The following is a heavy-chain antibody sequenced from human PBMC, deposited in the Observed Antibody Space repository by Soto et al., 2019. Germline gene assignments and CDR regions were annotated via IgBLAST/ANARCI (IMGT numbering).Heavy chain of an antibody. CDR1: GFTFSDYY. J-gene: IGHJ4*02. D-gene: IGHD6-6*01. Sequence: QVQLVESGGGLVKPGGSLRLSCAASGFTFSDYYMSWIRQAPGKGLEWVSYISSSSSYTNYADSVKGRFTISRDNAKNSRYLQMNRLRAEDTAVYYCAREISGYSSSSALDYWGQGTLVTVSS. CDR2: ISSSSSYT. CDR3: AREISGYSSSSALDY. V-gene: IGHV3-11*06.